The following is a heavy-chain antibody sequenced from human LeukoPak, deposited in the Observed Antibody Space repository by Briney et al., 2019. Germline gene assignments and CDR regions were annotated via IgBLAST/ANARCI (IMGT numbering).Heavy chain of an antibody. D-gene: IGHD3-22*01. V-gene: IGHV1-69*05. Sequence: ASVKVSCKASGGTFSSYAISWVRQAPGQGLEWMGGIIPIFGTANYAQKFQGRVTITTDESTSTAYMELSSLRSEDTAVYYCARERITTIVTPTHNPYYFDYWGQGTLVTVSS. CDR2: IIPIFGTA. J-gene: IGHJ4*02. CDR3: ARERITTIVTPTHNPYYFDY. CDR1: GGTFSSYA.